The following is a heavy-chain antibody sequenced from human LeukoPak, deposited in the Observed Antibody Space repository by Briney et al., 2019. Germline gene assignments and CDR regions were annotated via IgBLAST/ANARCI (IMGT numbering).Heavy chain of an antibody. CDR1: GFTFSDSY. D-gene: IGHD3-10*01. CDR2: FYSGGST. V-gene: IGHV3-53*01. CDR3: ARGFSSFDP. J-gene: IGHJ5*02. Sequence: GGSLRLSCVASGFTFSDSYMSWVRQAPGKGLEWVSVFYSGGSTYYADSVKGRFTISRDNSKNTLYLQMNSLRAEDTAVYYCARGFSSFDPWGQGTLVTVSS.